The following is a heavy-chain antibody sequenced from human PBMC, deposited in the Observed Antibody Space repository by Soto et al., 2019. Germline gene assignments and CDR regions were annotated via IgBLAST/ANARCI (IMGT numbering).Heavy chain of an antibody. J-gene: IGHJ6*02. CDR1: GFTFSSYA. CDR3: AKSHTGYSSGWYAVRDYYYGMDV. D-gene: IGHD6-19*01. Sequence: GGSLRLSCAASGFTFSSYAMSWVRQAPGKGLEWVSAISGSGGSTYYADSVKGRFTISRDNSKNTLYLQMNSLRAEDTAVYYCAKSHTGYSSGWYAVRDYYYGMDVWGQGTTVTVSS. CDR2: ISGSGGST. V-gene: IGHV3-23*01.